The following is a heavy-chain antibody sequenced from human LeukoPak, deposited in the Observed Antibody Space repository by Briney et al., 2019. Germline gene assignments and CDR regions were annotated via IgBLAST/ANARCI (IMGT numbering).Heavy chain of an antibody. J-gene: IGHJ4*02. CDR2: INPNSGGT. Sequence: ASVKVSCKASGYTFTSYGISWVRQAPGQGLEWMGWINPNSGGTNYAQKFQGRVTMTRDTSISTAYMELRRLRSDDTAVYYCARDYYDSSGYYSAYFDYWGQGTLVTVSS. V-gene: IGHV1-2*02. D-gene: IGHD3-22*01. CDR1: GYTFTSYG. CDR3: ARDYYDSSGYYSAYFDY.